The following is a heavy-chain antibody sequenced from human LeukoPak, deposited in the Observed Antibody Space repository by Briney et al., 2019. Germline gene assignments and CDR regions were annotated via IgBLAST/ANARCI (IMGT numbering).Heavy chain of an antibody. CDR2: INPSGDGT. Sequence: GASVKVSCQASGHTFTTYYVHLVRQAPGQGLEGMGVINPSGDGTNYPQRFQGRVTLTRDTSTSTVYMELSSLRSEDTAIYYCAKETPNTGWFDPWGQGTLVTVSS. J-gene: IGHJ5*02. D-gene: IGHD1-14*01. V-gene: IGHV1-46*01. CDR1: GHTFTTYY. CDR3: AKETPNTGWFDP.